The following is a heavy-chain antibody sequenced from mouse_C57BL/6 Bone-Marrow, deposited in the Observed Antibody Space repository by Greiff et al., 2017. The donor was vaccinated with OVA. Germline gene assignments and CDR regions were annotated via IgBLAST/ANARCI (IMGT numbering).Heavy chain of an antibody. CDR1: GFSLTSYG. CDR2: IWSGGST. Sequence: VKLQESGPGLVQPSQSLSITCTVSGFSLTSYGVHWVRQSPGKGLEWLGVIWSGGSTDYNAAFISRLSISKDKSKSQVFFKMNSLQADDTAIYYCASYYYGSSWAMDYWGQGTSVTVSS. D-gene: IGHD1-1*01. V-gene: IGHV2-2*01. CDR3: ASYYYGSSWAMDY. J-gene: IGHJ4*01.